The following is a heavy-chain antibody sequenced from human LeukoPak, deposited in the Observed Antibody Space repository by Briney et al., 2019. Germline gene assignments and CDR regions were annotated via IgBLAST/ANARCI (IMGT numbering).Heavy chain of an antibody. V-gene: IGHV3-21*04. J-gene: IGHJ4*02. CDR1: GFTFSSYS. Sequence: PGGSLRLSCAASGFTFSSYSMNWVRQAPGKGLEWVSSISSSSSYIYYADSVKGRFTISRDNSKNTLYLQMNSLRAEDTAVYYCVRSYNSGWPYYFDYWGQGTLVTVSS. D-gene: IGHD6-19*01. CDR3: VRSYNSGWPYYFDY. CDR2: ISSSSSYI.